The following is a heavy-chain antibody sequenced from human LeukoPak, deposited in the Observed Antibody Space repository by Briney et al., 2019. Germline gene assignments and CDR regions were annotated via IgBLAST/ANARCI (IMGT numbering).Heavy chain of an antibody. Sequence: SETLSLTCTVSGGSISSYYWSWIRQPPGKGLEWIGDICYSGSTNYNPSLKSRVTISADTSKNQFSLKLSSVTAADTAVYYCAREYYGSGSYVIDYWGQGTLVTVSS. D-gene: IGHD3-10*01. V-gene: IGHV4-59*01. CDR3: AREYYGSGSYVIDY. CDR2: ICYSGST. CDR1: GGSISSYY. J-gene: IGHJ4*02.